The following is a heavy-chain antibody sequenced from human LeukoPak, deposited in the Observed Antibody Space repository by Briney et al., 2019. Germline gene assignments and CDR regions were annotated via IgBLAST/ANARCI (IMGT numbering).Heavy chain of an antibody. CDR1: GGSFSGYY. D-gene: IGHD6-19*01. V-gene: IGHV4-34*01. Sequence: SETLSLTCAVYGGSFSGYYWSWIHQPPGKELEWIGEINHSGSTNYNPSLKSRVTISVDTSKNQFSLKLSSVTAADTAVYYCAINGIAVADTFDYWGQGTLVTVSS. CDR2: INHSGST. CDR3: AINGIAVADTFDY. J-gene: IGHJ4*02.